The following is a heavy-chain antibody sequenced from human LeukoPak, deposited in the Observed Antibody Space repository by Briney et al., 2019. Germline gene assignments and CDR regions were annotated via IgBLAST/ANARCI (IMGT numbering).Heavy chain of an antibody. Sequence: SETLSLTCTVSGGSIATDGYFWSWIRQHPGKGLEWIGYIYYTGSTYHYNPSLKSRVTISVDTSKNQFSLSLSSVTAADTAVYYCARDVGGKYYFGYWGQGTLVTVSS. V-gene: IGHV4-31*03. J-gene: IGHJ4*02. CDR1: GGSIATDGYF. CDR3: ARDVGGKYYFGY. D-gene: IGHD2-15*01. CDR2: IYYTGSTY.